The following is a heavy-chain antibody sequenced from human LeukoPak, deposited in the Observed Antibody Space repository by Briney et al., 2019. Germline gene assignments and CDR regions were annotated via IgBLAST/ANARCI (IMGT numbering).Heavy chain of an antibody. CDR1: GGSISGYY. D-gene: IGHD5-24*01. CDR3: ARQDGDGLYFFDY. J-gene: IGHJ4*02. Sequence: SETLSLTCTVAGGSISGYYWSWIRQSPGKGLEWIGYVYDSGRTDYNPSLKSRVIVLLDTSKKQFSLKMSSVTAADTAVYYCARQDGDGLYFFDYWGQGTLVTVSS. V-gene: IGHV4-59*08. CDR2: VYDSGRT.